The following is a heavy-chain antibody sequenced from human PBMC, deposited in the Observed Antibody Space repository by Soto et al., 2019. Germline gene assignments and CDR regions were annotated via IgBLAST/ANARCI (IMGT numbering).Heavy chain of an antibody. J-gene: IGHJ4*02. CDR2: INPSGGST. D-gene: IGHD2-21*01. CDR3: ARAPSHIVVVIAIPFDY. V-gene: IGHV1-46*01. CDR1: GYTFTSYY. Sequence: KKIWASVKVSCKASGYTFTSYYMHWVRQAPGQGLEWMGIINPSGGSTSYAQKFQGRVTMTRDTSTSTVYMELSSLRSEDTAVYYCARAPSHIVVVIAIPFDYWGQGTLVTVSS.